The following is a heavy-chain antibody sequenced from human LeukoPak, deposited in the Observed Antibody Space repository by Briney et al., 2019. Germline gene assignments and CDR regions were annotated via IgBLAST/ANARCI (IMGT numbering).Heavy chain of an antibody. V-gene: IGHV3-48*03. D-gene: IGHD3-22*01. CDR2: ISSSGSTI. CDR1: GFTFSSCE. J-gene: IGHJ4*02. CDR3: ARDAVWYYYDSSGYDHLDY. Sequence: GGSLRLSCAASGFTFSSCEMNWVRQAPGKGLEWVSYISSSGSTIYYADSVKTPFTISRDNAKNSLYLQINSLRAEYTAVYYCARDAVWYYYDSSGYDHLDYWGQGTLVTVSS.